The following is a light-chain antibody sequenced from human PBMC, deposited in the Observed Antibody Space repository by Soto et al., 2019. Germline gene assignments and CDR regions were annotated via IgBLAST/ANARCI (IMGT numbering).Light chain of an antibody. CDR3: SLYISRSTSFV. J-gene: IGLJ1*01. CDR2: AVS. Sequence: QSALTQPPSMSGSPGQSVSISCTGTSSDIGTYISVSWYQQPPGTAPKLIIYAVSNRPSGVPDRFSGSKSGNTAFLTISGLQAEDEADYYCSLYISRSTSFVFGTGTNLTVL. V-gene: IGLV2-18*01. CDR1: SSDIGTYIS.